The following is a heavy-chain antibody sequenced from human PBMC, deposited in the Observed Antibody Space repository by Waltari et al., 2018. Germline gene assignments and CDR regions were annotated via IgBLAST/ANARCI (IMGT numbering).Heavy chain of an antibody. CDR2: TSSASSFI. CDR3: ARVRDDPFYGGSGYSSA. D-gene: IGHD3-22*01. CDR1: GLTFRVLC. J-gene: IGHJ4*02. Sequence: EVQLVDPGGGLVKPGVSLWLSFVTSGLTFRVLCLNRLRQAPGKGLEWVASTSSASSFIYYGESVKGRFTISRDNAKSQLYLQMNSLRVEDTAVYYCARVRDDPFYGGSGYSSAWGQGTLVVVSS. V-gene: IGHV3-21*06.